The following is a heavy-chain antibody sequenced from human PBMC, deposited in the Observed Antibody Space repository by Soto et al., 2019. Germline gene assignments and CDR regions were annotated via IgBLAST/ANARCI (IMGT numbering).Heavy chain of an antibody. CDR1: GGSISSYY. CDR2: IYYSGST. D-gene: IGHD3-10*01. Sequence: SETLSLTCTVSGGSISSYYWSWIRQPPGKGLEWIGYIYYSGSTNYNPSLKSRVTISVDTSKNQFSLKLSSVTAADTAVYYCARGSGYDYYGSGSSLDYWGQGTLVTVSS. V-gene: IGHV4-59*01. J-gene: IGHJ4*02. CDR3: ARGSGYDYYGSGSSLDY.